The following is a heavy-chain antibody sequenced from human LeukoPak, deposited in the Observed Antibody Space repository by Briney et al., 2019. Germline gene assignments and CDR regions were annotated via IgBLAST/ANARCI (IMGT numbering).Heavy chain of an antibody. CDR2: IYYSGST. CDR3: ARDRIDFWSGYPHYFDY. J-gene: IGHJ4*02. Sequence: PSETLSLTCTVSGGSISSYYWSWIRQHPGKGLEWIGYIYYSGSTYYNPSLKSRVTISVDTSKNQFSLKLSSVTAADTAVYYCARDRIDFWSGYPHYFDYWGQGTLVTVSS. D-gene: IGHD3-3*01. V-gene: IGHV4-59*06. CDR1: GGSISSYY.